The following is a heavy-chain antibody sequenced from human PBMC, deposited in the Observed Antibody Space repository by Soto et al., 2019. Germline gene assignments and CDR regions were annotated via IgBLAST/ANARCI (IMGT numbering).Heavy chain of an antibody. CDR3: AKDADSSSQAYYFDY. V-gene: IGHV3-30*18. CDR2: ISYDGSNK. J-gene: IGHJ4*02. D-gene: IGHD6-6*01. CDR1: GFTFSSYG. Sequence: PGGSLRLPCAASGFTFSSYGMHWVRQAPGKGLEWVAVISYDGSNKYYADSVKGRFTISRDNSKNTLYLQMNSPRAEDTAVYYCAKDADSSSQAYYFDYWGQGTLVTVSS.